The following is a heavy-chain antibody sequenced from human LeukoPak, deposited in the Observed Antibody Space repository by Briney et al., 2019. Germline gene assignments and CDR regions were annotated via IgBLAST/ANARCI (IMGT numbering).Heavy chain of an antibody. CDR1: GFTFSRYS. CDR3: ARDNPGDYYYYYMDV. D-gene: IGHD1-14*01. V-gene: IGHV3-48*01. CDR2: ISSSSSTI. Sequence: GGSLRLSCAASGFTFSRYSMNWVRQAPGKGLEWVSYISSSSSTIYYADSVKGRFTISRDNAKNSLYLQMNSLRAEDTAVYYCARDNPGDYYYYYMDVWGKGTTVTVSS. J-gene: IGHJ6*03.